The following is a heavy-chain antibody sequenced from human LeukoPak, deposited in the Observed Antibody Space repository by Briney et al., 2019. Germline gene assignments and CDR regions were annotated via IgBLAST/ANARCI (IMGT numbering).Heavy chain of an antibody. V-gene: IGHV1-69*04. Sequence: SVKVPCKASGGTFSSYAISWVRQAPGQGLEWMGRIIPILGIANYAQKFQGRVTITADKSTSTAYMELSSLRSEDTAVYYCARVAGSYFDYWGQGTLVTVSS. CDR2: IIPILGIA. CDR1: GGTFSSYA. CDR3: ARVAGSYFDY. J-gene: IGHJ4*02.